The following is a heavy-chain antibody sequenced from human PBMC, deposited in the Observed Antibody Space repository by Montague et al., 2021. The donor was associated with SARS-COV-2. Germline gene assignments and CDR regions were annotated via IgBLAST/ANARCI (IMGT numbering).Heavy chain of an antibody. J-gene: IGHJ6*02. CDR3: ARDPKYYDILTGYLIARSYYYYYGMDV. D-gene: IGHD3-9*01. V-gene: IGHV3-33*05. CDR1: GFTFSSYG. Sequence: SLRLSCAASGFTFSSYGMHWVRQAPGKGLEWVAVISYDGSNKYYADSVKGRFTISRDNSKNTLYLQMNSLRAEDTAVYYCARDPKYYDILTGYLIARSYYYYYGMDVWGQGTTVTVFS. CDR2: ISYDGSNK.